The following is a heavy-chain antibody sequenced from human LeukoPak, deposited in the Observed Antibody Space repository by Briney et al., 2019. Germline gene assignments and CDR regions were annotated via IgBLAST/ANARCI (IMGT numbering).Heavy chain of an antibody. CDR1: GFTFSSYG. J-gene: IGHJ3*02. V-gene: IGHV3-30*02. Sequence: PGGSLRLSCAASGFTFSSYGMHWVRQAPGKGLEWVAFIRYDGNNKYYADSVKGRFTISRDNSKNTLYLQMNSLRAEDTAVYYCAKSPIVGGNDAFDIWGQGTMVTVSS. D-gene: IGHD1-26*01. CDR2: IRYDGNNK. CDR3: AKSPIVGGNDAFDI.